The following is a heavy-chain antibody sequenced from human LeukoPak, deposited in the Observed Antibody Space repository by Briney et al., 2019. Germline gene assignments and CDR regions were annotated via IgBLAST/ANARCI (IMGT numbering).Heavy chain of an antibody. CDR2: ISHDGSNK. V-gene: IGHV3-30*18. CDR1: GFTFSSYG. CDR3: AKDSCSKGDY. Sequence: GRSLRLSCVASGFTFSSYGMHWVRQAPGKGLEWVAVISHDGSNKYYADSVKGRFTISRDNSKNTVYLQMNSLRAEDTGVYYCAKDSCSKGDYWGQGVLVTVSS. J-gene: IGHJ4*02. D-gene: IGHD6-13*01.